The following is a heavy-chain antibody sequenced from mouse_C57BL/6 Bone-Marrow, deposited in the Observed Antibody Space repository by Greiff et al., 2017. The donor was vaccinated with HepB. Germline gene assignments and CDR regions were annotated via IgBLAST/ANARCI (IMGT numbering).Heavy chain of an antibody. CDR3: AKSWGFAY. Sequence: VQLQQSGAELVKPGASVKLSCTASGFNIKDYYMHWVKQRTEQGLEWIGRIDPEDGETKYAAKFQGKATITADTTSISAYLQLSSLTSEDTAVYYSAKSWGFAYWGQGTLVTVSA. CDR2: IDPEDGET. D-gene: IGHD4-1*01. CDR1: GFNIKDYY. J-gene: IGHJ3*01. V-gene: IGHV14-2*01.